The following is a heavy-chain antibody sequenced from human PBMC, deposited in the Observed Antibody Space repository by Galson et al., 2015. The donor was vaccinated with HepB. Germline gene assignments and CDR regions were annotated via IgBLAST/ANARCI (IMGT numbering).Heavy chain of an antibody. CDR3: ARDRTTMVRGVIRYYYYGMDV. CDR2: INPSGGST. CDR1: GYTFTSYY. D-gene: IGHD3-10*01. Sequence: SVKVSCKASGYTFTSYYMHWVRQAPGQGLEWMGIINPSGGSTSYAQKFQGRVTMTRDTSTSTVYMELSSLRSEDTAVYYCARDRTTMVRGVIRYYYYGMDVWGQGTTVTVSS. J-gene: IGHJ6*02. V-gene: IGHV1-46*01.